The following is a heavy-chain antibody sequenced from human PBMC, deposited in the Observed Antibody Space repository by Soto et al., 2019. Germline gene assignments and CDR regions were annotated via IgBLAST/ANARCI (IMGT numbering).Heavy chain of an antibody. V-gene: IGHV3-30-3*01. Sequence: PGGSLRLSCAASGFTFSSYAMHWVRQAPGKGLEWVAVISYDGSNKYYADSVKGRFTISRDNSKNTLYLQMNSLRAEDTAVYYCATVAGYPFWGQGTLVTVSS. CDR2: ISYDGSNK. CDR3: ATVAGYPF. CDR1: GFTFSSYA. D-gene: IGHD6-19*01. J-gene: IGHJ4*02.